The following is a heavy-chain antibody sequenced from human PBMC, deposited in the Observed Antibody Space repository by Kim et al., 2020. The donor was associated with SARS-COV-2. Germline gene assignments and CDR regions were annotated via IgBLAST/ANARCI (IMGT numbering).Heavy chain of an antibody. D-gene: IGHD2-2*01. CDR3: ARKELGYCSSTSCLTVYYGMDV. V-gene: IGHV1-3*01. CDR1: GYTFTSYA. CDR2: INAGNGNT. Sequence: ASVKVSCKASGYTFTSYAMHWVRQAPGQRLEWMGWINAGNGNTKYSQKFQGRVTITRDTSASTAYMELSSLRSEDTAVYYCARKELGYCSSTSCLTVYYGMDVWGQGTTVTVSS. J-gene: IGHJ6*02.